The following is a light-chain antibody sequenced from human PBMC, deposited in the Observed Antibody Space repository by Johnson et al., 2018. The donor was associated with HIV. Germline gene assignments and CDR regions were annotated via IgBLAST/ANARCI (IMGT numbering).Light chain of an antibody. CDR1: SSNIGNNY. CDR2: ENN. J-gene: IGLJ1*01. Sequence: QSVLTQPPSVSAAPGQKVTISCSGSSSNIGNNYVSWYQQLPGTAPKLLIYENNKRPSGIPDRFSGSKSGTSATLGITGLQTGDEAYYYCGTWDSSLSAVYVFGTGTKVTVL. V-gene: IGLV1-51*02. CDR3: GTWDSSLSAVYV.